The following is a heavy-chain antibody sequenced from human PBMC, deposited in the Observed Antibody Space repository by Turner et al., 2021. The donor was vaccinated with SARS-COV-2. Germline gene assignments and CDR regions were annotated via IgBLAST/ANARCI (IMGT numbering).Heavy chain of an antibody. CDR2: IYYSGST. D-gene: IGHD6-19*01. V-gene: IGHV4-39*01. CDR1: GGSISSSSYY. Sequence: QLQLQESGPGLVKPSETLSLTCTVSGGSISSSSYYWGWIRQPPGKGVEWIGSIYYSGSTYDNPSLKSRVTISVDTPKKQFSRKLSSVTAADTAVYYCARRQWLRGEGDYWGQGTLVTVSS. J-gene: IGHJ4*02. CDR3: ARRQWLRGEGDY.